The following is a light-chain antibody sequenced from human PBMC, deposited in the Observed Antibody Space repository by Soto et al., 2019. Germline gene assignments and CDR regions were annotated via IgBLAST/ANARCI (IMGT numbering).Light chain of an antibody. Sequence: DIQMTQSPSSLPASVGDRVTLTCRASQSISTYLNWYHQKPGKAPKLVIYAASSLQSGVPSRLSGSGSGTDFTLTISSLQPEDFATYYCQQSYTIPYTFGQGTKLEIK. CDR3: QQSYTIPYT. CDR1: QSISTY. CDR2: AAS. J-gene: IGKJ2*01. V-gene: IGKV1-39*01.